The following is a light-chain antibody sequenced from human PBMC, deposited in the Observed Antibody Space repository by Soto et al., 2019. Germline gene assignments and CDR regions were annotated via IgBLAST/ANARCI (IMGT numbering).Light chain of an antibody. J-gene: IGKJ3*01. CDR3: QQYNKWPLFT. CDR2: GAS. V-gene: IGKV3-15*01. Sequence: EIVMTQSPATLSVSPGERATLSCRASQSVSSNLAWYQQRRGQAPRLLIYGASTRATGIPARFSGSGSGTEFTLTISSLQSEDFAVYYCQQYNKWPLFTFGPGTRVD. CDR1: QSVSSN.